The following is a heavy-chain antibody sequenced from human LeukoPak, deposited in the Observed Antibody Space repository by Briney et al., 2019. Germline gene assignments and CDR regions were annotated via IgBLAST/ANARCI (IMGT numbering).Heavy chain of an antibody. CDR2: ISAYNGST. V-gene: IGHV1-18*01. J-gene: IGHJ4*02. CDR3: ARAGGDCSSTSCLYYFDY. D-gene: IGHD2-2*01. CDR1: GGTFSSYA. Sequence: VASVKVSCKASGGTFSSYAISWVRQAPGQGLEWMGWISAYNGSTNYAQKLQGRVTMTTDTSTSTAYMELRSLRSDDTAVYYCARAGGDCSSTSCLYYFDYWGQGTLVTVSS.